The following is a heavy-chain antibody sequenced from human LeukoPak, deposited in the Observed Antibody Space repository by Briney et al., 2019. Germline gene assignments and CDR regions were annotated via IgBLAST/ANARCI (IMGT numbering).Heavy chain of an antibody. CDR1: GFTVSSNY. CDR2: IYSGGST. Sequence: PGGSLRLSCAASGFTVSSNYMSWVRQAPGKGLEWVSVIYSGGSTYYADSVKGRFTIPRDNSKNTLYLQMNSLKAEDTAVYYCARDPDGYRQGHHFDYWGQGTLVTVSS. CDR3: ARDPDGYRQGHHFDY. D-gene: IGHD5-18*01. J-gene: IGHJ4*02. V-gene: IGHV3-66*01.